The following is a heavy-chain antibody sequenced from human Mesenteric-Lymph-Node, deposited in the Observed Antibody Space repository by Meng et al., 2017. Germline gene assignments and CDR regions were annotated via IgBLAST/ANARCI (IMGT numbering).Heavy chain of an antibody. CDR1: GYSFTYYY. V-gene: IGHV1-2*06. CDR2: ITPNSGGT. J-gene: IGHJ4*02. D-gene: IGHD6-13*01. CDR3: AREIEATGHAGLDY. Sequence: SCKASGYSFTYYYIHWVRQAPGQALDWMGRITPNSGGTNYAQNFHGRVTMTRDTSISTVYMELLSLTSDDTAVYYCAREIEATGHAGLDYWGQGTLVTVSS.